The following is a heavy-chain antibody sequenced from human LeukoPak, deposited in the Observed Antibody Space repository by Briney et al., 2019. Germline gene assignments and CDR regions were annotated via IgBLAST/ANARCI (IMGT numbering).Heavy chain of an antibody. Sequence: PGGSLRLSCAASGFTFSDYYMSWVRQAPGKGLEWVSAISGSGGSTYYADSVKGRFTISRDNSKNTLYLQMNSLRAEDTAVYYCAKAAAGPYYYGMDVWGQGTTVTVSS. CDR2: ISGSGGST. CDR1: GFTFSDYY. CDR3: AKAAAGPYYYGMDV. D-gene: IGHD6-13*01. V-gene: IGHV3-23*01. J-gene: IGHJ6*02.